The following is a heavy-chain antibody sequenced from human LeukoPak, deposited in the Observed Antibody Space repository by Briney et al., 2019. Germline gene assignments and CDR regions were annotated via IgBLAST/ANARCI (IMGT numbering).Heavy chain of an antibody. Sequence: GGSLRLSCAASGFTFSSYAMSWVRQAPGKGLEWVSAISGSTGSTYYADSVKGRFTISRDNSKNTLYLQMKSLRAEDTAVYYCAKDGERGSYSYFDYWGQGTLVTVSS. CDR3: AKDGERGSYSYFDY. J-gene: IGHJ4*02. CDR2: ISGSTGST. CDR1: GFTFSSYA. V-gene: IGHV3-23*01. D-gene: IGHD1-26*01.